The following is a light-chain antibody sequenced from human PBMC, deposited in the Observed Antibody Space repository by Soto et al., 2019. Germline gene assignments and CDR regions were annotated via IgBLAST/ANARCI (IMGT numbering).Light chain of an antibody. CDR1: QSVSSNS. J-gene: IGKJ1*01. CDR2: NAF. Sequence: EIVLTQSPGTLSLSPGERPTLSCRASQSVSSNSLAWYQQKPGQAPRLLIFNAFNRATGIPDRFSGSGSGTDFTLTISRMEPEDFAVYYCQQYGTSPPTTFGQGTKVEIK. V-gene: IGKV3-20*01. CDR3: QQYGTSPPTT.